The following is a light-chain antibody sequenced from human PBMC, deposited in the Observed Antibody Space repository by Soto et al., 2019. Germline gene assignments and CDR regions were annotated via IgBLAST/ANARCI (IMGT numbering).Light chain of an antibody. Sequence: QSALTQPASVSGSPGQSITISCTGTSNDVGSYNLVSWYQQHPGKAPKLRIYEGSKRPSGVSNRFSGSKSGNTASLTISGLQAEDEADYYCSSYAGNSNVIFGGGTKLTVL. V-gene: IGLV2-23*01. CDR3: SSYAGNSNVI. CDR1: SNDVGSYNL. CDR2: EGS. J-gene: IGLJ2*01.